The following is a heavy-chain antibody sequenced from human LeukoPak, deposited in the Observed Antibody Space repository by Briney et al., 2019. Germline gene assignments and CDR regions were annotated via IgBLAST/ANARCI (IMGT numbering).Heavy chain of an antibody. Sequence: GGSLRLSCAASGFTFSNYAMAWVRQIPGKGLEWVSVVSGSGGSTYYADSVKGRFTVSRDNSKNTLYLQMNNLRVDDTAIYYCVSRPAASLGPLDYWGQGTLVTVSS. D-gene: IGHD2-2*01. CDR3: VSRPAASLGPLDY. V-gene: IGHV3-23*01. CDR1: GFTFSNYA. J-gene: IGHJ4*02. CDR2: VSGSGGST.